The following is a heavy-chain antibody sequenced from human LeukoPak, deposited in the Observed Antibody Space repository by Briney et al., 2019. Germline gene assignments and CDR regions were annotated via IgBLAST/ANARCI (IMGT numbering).Heavy chain of an antibody. CDR1: GGSIGSGGHY. Sequence: NPAQTLSLTCTVSGGSIGSGGHYWSWIRQHPGKGLEWIGYIYYSGSTYYNPSLKSRVTISVDMSKNQFSLKLSSVTAADTAVYYCARDPRHYGDYGSVAFDIWGQETMVTVSS. J-gene: IGHJ3*02. CDR3: ARDPRHYGDYGSVAFDI. CDR2: IYYSGST. D-gene: IGHD4-17*01. V-gene: IGHV4-31*03.